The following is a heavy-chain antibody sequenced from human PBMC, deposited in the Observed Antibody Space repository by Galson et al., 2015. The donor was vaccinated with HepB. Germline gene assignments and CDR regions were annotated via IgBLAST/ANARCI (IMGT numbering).Heavy chain of an antibody. CDR1: GFTFSSYG. J-gene: IGHJ6*02. CDR2: ISYDGNNK. D-gene: IGHD3-10*01. V-gene: IGHV3-30*18. Sequence: SLRLSCAASGFTFSSYGMHWVRQAPGKGLEWLAFISYDGNNKYYADSVKGRFTISRDNSKNTQYLQMNSLRVEDTALYYCAKDDLWFGEIAHYGMDVWGQGTTVTVSS. CDR3: AKDDLWFGEIAHYGMDV.